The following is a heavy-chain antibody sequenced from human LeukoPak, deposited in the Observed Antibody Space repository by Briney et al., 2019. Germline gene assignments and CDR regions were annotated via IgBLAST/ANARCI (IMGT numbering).Heavy chain of an antibody. V-gene: IGHV3-23*01. D-gene: IGHD2-2*01. Sequence: GGSLRLSCAVSGLTFSTYSMTWVRQGPGKGLEWVSAISGSGGSTYYADSVKGRFTISRDNSKNTLYLQMNSLRAEDTAVYYCAKGIVPAAANWFDPWGQGTLVTVSS. CDR1: GLTFSTYS. CDR3: AKGIVPAAANWFDP. J-gene: IGHJ5*02. CDR2: ISGSGGST.